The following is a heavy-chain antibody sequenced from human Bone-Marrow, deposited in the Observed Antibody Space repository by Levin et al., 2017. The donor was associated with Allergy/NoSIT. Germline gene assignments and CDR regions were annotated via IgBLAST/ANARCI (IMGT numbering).Heavy chain of an antibody. CDR1: GFTFTSSA. D-gene: IGHD2-2*01. V-gene: IGHV1-58*01. CDR3: AATGVPAAISAFDI. Sequence: SVKVSCKASGFTFTSSAVQWVRQARGQRLEWIGWIVVGSGNTKYAQKFQERVTITRDMSTSTAYMELSSLRSEDTAVYYCAATGVPAAISAFDIWGQGTMVTVSS. J-gene: IGHJ3*02. CDR2: IVVGSGNT.